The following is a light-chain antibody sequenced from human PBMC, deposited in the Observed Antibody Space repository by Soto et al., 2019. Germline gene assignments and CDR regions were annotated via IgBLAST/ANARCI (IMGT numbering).Light chain of an antibody. J-gene: IGKJ4*01. Sequence: IVLTQSPAPLSLSPGERATLSCRASQSVSNYLAWYQQKPGQAPRLLIYDASNRASGIPARFSGSGSGTDFTLTISSLDPEDFAVYYWQQRSNGPPVTVGGGTKVEIK. V-gene: IGKV3-11*01. CDR3: QQRSNGPPVT. CDR2: DAS. CDR1: QSVSNY.